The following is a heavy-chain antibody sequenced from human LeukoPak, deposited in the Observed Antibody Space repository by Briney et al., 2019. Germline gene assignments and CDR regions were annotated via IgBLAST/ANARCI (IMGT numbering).Heavy chain of an antibody. J-gene: IGHJ4*02. CDR2: ISYDGSNK. CDR3: AKSGYNRFDY. Sequence: GGSLRLSCAASGFTFSNYAMHWVRQAPDKGLEWVAVISYDGSNKFYADSVKGRFTISRDSAKNSLYLQMNSLRAEDTAVYYCAKSGYNRFDYWGQGTLVTVSS. D-gene: IGHD5-24*01. CDR1: GFTFSNYA. V-gene: IGHV3-30*04.